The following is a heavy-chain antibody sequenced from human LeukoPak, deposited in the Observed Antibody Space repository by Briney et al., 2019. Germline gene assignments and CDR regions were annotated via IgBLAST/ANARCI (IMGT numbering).Heavy chain of an antibody. V-gene: IGHV4-4*07. CDR2: MEISGST. CDR3: ARDRRAATTSNWYFDL. D-gene: IGHD1-1*01. J-gene: IGHJ2*01. CDR1: GASINNYY. Sequence: SETLSLTCNVSGASINNYYWNWIRQSAGKGLEWIGRMEISGSTNYNPSFRSRVTMSVGTSKKQFSLKLSSVTAADTAVYYCARDRRAATTSNWYFDLWGRGTLVTVSS.